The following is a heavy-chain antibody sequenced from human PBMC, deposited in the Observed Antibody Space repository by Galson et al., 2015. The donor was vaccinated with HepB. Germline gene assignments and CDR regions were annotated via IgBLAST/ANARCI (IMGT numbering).Heavy chain of an antibody. D-gene: IGHD3-3*01. J-gene: IGHJ4*02. CDR2: ISSSSSYI. Sequence: SLRLSCAASGFTFSSYSMNWVRQAPGRGLEWVSSISSSSSYIYYADSVKGRFTISRDNAKNSLYLQMNSLRAEDTAVYYCARGSHPKFLGNDYFDYWGQGTLVTVSS. CDR3: ARGSHPKFLGNDYFDY. CDR1: GFTFSSYS. V-gene: IGHV3-21*01.